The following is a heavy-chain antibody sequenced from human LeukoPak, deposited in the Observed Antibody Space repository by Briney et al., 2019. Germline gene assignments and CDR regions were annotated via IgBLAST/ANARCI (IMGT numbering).Heavy chain of an antibody. Sequence: SETLSLTCTVSGGSISSYYWSWIRQPPGKGLEWIGHIYGSGSTNYNPSLKSRVTLSVDTSKNQFSLKLSPVTAADTAVYYCAREGTSGTHLNWFDPWGQGTLVTVSS. CDR3: AREGTSGTHLNWFDP. D-gene: IGHD1-1*01. J-gene: IGHJ5*02. CDR1: GGSISSYY. CDR2: IYGSGST. V-gene: IGHV4-59*01.